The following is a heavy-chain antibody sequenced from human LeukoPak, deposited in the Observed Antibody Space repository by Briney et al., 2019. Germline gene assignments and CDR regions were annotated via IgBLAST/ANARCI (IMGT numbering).Heavy chain of an antibody. V-gene: IGHV3-30*04. CDR2: LSYDGTKK. CDR3: ARSPPEGDDY. Sequence: GRSLRLSCAASGFTFSDYAMHWVRQAPGKGLEWVAVLSYDGTKKYYADSVKGRFTISRDNSKNTLYLQMNSLRGEDTAIYYCARSPPEGDDYWGQGTLVTVSS. D-gene: IGHD2-21*02. J-gene: IGHJ4*02. CDR1: GFTFSDYA.